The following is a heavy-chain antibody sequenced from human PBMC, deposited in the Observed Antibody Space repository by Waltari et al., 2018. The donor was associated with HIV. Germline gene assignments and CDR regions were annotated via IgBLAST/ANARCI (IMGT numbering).Heavy chain of an antibody. J-gene: IGHJ6*02. D-gene: IGHD1-26*01. Sequence: EVQLVESGGGLIQPGGSLRLSCAASGFTVSSNYMSWVRQAPGKGLEWVSVIYSGGSTYYADSVKGRFTISRDNSKNTLYLQMNSLRAEDTAVYYCARDLESGSSYYYYGMDVWGQGTTVTVSS. CDR3: ARDLESGSSYYYYGMDV. V-gene: IGHV3-53*01. CDR1: GFTVSSNY. CDR2: IYSGGST.